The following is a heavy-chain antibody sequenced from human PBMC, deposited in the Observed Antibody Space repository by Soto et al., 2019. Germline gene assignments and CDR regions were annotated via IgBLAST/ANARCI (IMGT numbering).Heavy chain of an antibody. CDR1: GYTFTSYG. Sequence: ASVKVSCKASGYTFTSYGISWVRQAPGQGLEWMGWISAYNGNTNYAQKLQGRVTMTTDTSTSTAYMELRSLRSDDTAVYYCARLYDFWSVYWPPDYWRQRTLVPVSS. V-gene: IGHV1-18*01. CDR2: ISAYNGNT. CDR3: ARLYDFWSVYWPPDY. D-gene: IGHD3-3*01. J-gene: IGHJ4*02.